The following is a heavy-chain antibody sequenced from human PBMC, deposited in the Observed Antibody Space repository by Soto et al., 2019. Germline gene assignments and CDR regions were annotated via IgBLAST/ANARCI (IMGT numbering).Heavy chain of an antibody. CDR2: ISWNSGSI. D-gene: IGHD2-15*01. V-gene: IGHV3-9*01. CDR1: GFTFDDYA. Sequence: GGSLRLSCAASGFTFDDYAMHWVLQPPGKGLEWVSGISWNSGSIGYADSVKGRFTISRDNAKNSLYLQMNSLRAEDTALYYCTKGSHGAVGLAPTNSSDPRGQAPRLTLAS. J-gene: IGHJ5*02. CDR3: TKGSHGAVGLAPTNSSDP.